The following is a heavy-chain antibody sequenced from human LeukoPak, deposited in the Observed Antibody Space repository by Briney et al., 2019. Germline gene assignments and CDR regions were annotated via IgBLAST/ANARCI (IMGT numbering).Heavy chain of an antibody. CDR1: GFTFSSYG. Sequence: PGGSLRLSCAASGFTFSSYGMHWVRQAPGKGLEWVAFIRYDGSNKYYADSVKGRFTISRDNSKNTLYLQMNSLRAEDTAVYYCARVVWFGESSYYYYYMDVWGKGTTVTVSS. V-gene: IGHV3-30*02. CDR3: ARVVWFGESSYYYYYMDV. J-gene: IGHJ6*03. CDR2: IRYDGSNK. D-gene: IGHD3-10*01.